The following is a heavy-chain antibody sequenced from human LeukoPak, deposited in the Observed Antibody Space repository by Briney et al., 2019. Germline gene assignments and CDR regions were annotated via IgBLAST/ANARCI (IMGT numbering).Heavy chain of an antibody. CDR2: IYSTGST. CDR3: ARVRGCSSTSCSPHYYYYMDV. CDR1: GGSISSHY. D-gene: IGHD2-2*01. J-gene: IGHJ6*03. V-gene: IGHV4-4*07. Sequence: IPSETLSLTCTVSGGSISSHYWSWIRQPAGKGLEWIGRIYSTGSTNYNPSLKSRVTMSVDTSKNQFSLRLSSVTAADTAIYYCARVRGCSSTSCSPHYYYYMDVWGKGTTVTVSS.